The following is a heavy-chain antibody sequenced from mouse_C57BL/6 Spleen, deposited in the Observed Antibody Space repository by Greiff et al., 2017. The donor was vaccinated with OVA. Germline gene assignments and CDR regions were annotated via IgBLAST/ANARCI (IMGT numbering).Heavy chain of an antibody. CDR3: AIGADDSNYDWFAY. Sequence: VQLQQSGAELVKPGASVKVSCKASGSTFTSYWMHWVQQRPGQGLEWIGRIHPSDSDTNYNQKFKGKATLTVDKAASTAYMQLSSLTSDDAAVYYCAIGADDSNYDWFAYWGQGTLVTVSA. D-gene: IGHD2-5*01. V-gene: IGHV1-74*01. CDR1: GSTFTSYW. CDR2: IHPSDSDT. J-gene: IGHJ3*01.